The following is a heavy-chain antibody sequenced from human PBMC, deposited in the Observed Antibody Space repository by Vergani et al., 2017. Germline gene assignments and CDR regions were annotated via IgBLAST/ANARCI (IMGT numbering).Heavy chain of an antibody. CDR2: INAGNGNT. CDR3: ARDLWFGELRYNWFDP. D-gene: IGHD3-10*01. Sequence: QVQLVQSGAEVKKPGASVKVSCKASGYTFTSYAMHWVRQAPGQRLEWMGWINAGNGNTKYSQKFQGRVTMTTDTSTSTAYMELRSLRSDDTAVYYCARDLWFGELRYNWFDPWGQGTLVTVSS. J-gene: IGHJ5*02. CDR1: GYTFTSYA. V-gene: IGHV1-3*01.